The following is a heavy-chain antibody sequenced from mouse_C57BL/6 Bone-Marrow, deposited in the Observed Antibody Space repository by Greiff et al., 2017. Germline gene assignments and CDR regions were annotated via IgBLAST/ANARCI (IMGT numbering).Heavy chain of an antibody. J-gene: IGHJ4*01. CDR1: GYTFTSYG. CDR3: AREDSYAMDY. CDR2: IYPRSGNT. Sequence: QVQLQQSGAELARPGASVKLSCKASGYTFTSYGISWVKQSTGQGLEWIGEIYPRSGNTYYNEKFKGKATLTADKSSSTAYMELRSLTSEDSAVYFCAREDSYAMDYWGQGTSVTVSS. V-gene: IGHV1-81*01.